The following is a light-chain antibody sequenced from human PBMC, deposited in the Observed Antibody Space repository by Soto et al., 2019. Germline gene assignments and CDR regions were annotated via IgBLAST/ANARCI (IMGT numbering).Light chain of an antibody. Sequence: DIQMTQSPSSLSASVGDRVTITFRASQSINSYLNWYQQKPAKALKLLIYAASNLQSGVPSRFSGSVSGTDFTLTISSLQPEDFAAYYCQESYTTPVTFGQGTKLEIK. CDR3: QESYTTPVT. V-gene: IGKV1-39*01. CDR1: QSINSY. CDR2: AAS. J-gene: IGKJ2*01.